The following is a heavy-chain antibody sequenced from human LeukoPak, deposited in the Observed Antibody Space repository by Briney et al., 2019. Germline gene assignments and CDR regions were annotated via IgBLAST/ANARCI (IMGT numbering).Heavy chain of an antibody. V-gene: IGHV3-9*01. CDR1: GFTLDDYA. CDR3: AKDVRVEMDTIRAAFDI. CDR2: VNWNSGSI. Sequence: PLRSLKLSRSASGFTLDDYAMHWVRQAPGKGLELVSGVNWNSGSIDYADSVKGRFTISRDKAKNYLYLQMNSLRAEDTALYYCAKDVRVEMDTIRAAFDIWGQGTMVTVSS. D-gene: IGHD5-24*01. J-gene: IGHJ3*02.